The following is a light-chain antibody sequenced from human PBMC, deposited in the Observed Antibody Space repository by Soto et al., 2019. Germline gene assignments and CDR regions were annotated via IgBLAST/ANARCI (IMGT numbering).Light chain of an antibody. Sequence: DIQMTQSPSSLSASVGDRVTITCRASQRITNSLNWYQQKPGKAPKLLIYAASSLQTGVSPRFSGSGSGTGFTLTISSLQPEDSATYFCQQYDNYPLTFGGGTKVDI. CDR3: QQYDNYPLT. CDR1: QRITNS. J-gene: IGKJ4*01. CDR2: AAS. V-gene: IGKV1-39*01.